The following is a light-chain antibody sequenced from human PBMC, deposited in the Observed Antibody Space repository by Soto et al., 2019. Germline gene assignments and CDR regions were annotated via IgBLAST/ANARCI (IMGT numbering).Light chain of an antibody. CDR3: QQHSNWSHT. CDR1: QSVSSY. Sequence: EIVLTQSPATLSLSPGERATLSCRASQSVSSYLAWYQQKPGQAPRLLIYDASNRATGIPARFSGSGSGTDFTLTISSLAHEDFAVYYWQQHSNWSHTFGGGTKVEIK. CDR2: DAS. V-gene: IGKV3-11*01. J-gene: IGKJ4*01.